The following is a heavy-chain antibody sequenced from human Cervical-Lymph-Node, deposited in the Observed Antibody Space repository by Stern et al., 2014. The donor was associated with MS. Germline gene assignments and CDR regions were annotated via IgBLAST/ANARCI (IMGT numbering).Heavy chain of an antibody. J-gene: IGHJ6*02. CDR1: GFTFNSYG. CDR2: ISYDGSNK. D-gene: IGHD6-19*01. CDR3: AKGRGAGDYYGMDV. Sequence: VQLVESGGGVVQPGRSLTLSCAASGFTFNSYGMHWVRQAPGKGLEWVAVISYDGSNKYSADSVKVRFTISRDNSKNTLYLQMNSLRAEDTAVYYCAKGRGAGDYYGMDVWGQGTTVTVSS. V-gene: IGHV3-30*18.